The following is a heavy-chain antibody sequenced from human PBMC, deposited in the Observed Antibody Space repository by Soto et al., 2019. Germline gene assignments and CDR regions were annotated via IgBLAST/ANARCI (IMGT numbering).Heavy chain of an antibody. CDR1: GFSFSDSW. D-gene: IGHD1-1*01. CDR2: IKQDGSEK. J-gene: IGHJ4*02. Sequence: GGSLRLSCAASGFSFSDSWMSWIRQAPGEGLEWVANIKQDGSEKYYVDSVRGRFTISRDNAKNSLYLQMNSLRAEDTAVYFCARHSGTFFDYWAQGALVTVSS. V-gene: IGHV3-7*05. CDR3: ARHSGTFFDY.